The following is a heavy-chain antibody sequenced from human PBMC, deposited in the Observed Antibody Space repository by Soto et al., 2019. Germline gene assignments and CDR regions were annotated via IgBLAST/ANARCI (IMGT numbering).Heavy chain of an antibody. Sequence: GGSLRLSCAASGFSFSGSAMHWVRQASGKGLEWVGRIKSKANRYETSYGESVKGRFSVSRGDSKNTAHLQMNSLQTEDTAVYYCATDYTASDTGLDCWGHGTLVTVSS. D-gene: IGHD3-3*01. CDR2: IKSKANRYET. CDR3: ATDYTASDTGLDC. CDR1: GFSFSGSA. J-gene: IGHJ4*01. V-gene: IGHV3-73*01.